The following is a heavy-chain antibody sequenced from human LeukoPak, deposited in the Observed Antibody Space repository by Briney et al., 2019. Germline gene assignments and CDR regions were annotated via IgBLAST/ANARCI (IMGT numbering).Heavy chain of an antibody. CDR2: ISYDGSNK. V-gene: IGHV3-30-3*01. CDR3: ARDSSSWFYYFDY. J-gene: IGHJ4*02. D-gene: IGHD6-13*01. Sequence: PGRSLRLSCAASGFTFSSYAMHWVRQAPGKGLEWVAVISYDGSNKYYADSVKGRFTISRDNSKHTLYLQMNSLRAEDTAVYYCARDSSSWFYYFDYWGQGTLVTVSS. CDR1: GFTFSSYA.